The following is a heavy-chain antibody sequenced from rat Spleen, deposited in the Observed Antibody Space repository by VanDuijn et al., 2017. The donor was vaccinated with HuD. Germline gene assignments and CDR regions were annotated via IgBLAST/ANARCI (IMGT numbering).Heavy chain of an antibody. Sequence: EVQLVESDGGLVQPGRSLKLSCAASGFTFSNYDMAWVRQAPTKGLEWVASINFDGSGTYYRDSVKGRFTISRDNATSTLYLQMDSLRSEDTATYYCARSVFDYWGQGVMVTVSS. CDR1: GFTFSNYD. CDR3: ARSVFDY. CDR2: INFDGSGT. V-gene: IGHV5-29*01. J-gene: IGHJ2*01.